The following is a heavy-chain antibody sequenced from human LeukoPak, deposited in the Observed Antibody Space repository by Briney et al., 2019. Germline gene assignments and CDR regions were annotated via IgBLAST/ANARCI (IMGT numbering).Heavy chain of an antibody. V-gene: IGHV3-74*01. CDR1: GFTFSSYW. D-gene: IGHD6-19*01. CDR3: ARGSPSSYSSGWYGDFDF. Sequence: PGGSLRLSCVSSGFTFSSYWMHWVRQAPGKGLVWVSRINTDGRTTTYADSVKGRFTISRENAENSFYLQMNSLRAGDTAVYYCARGSPSSYSSGWYGDFDFWGQGTLVTVSS. CDR2: INTDGRTT. J-gene: IGHJ4*02.